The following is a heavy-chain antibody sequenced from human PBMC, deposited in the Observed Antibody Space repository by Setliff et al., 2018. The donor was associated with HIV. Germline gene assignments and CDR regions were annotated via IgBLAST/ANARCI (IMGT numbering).Heavy chain of an antibody. CDR3: ANEGAAGDEAFDI. J-gene: IGHJ3*02. D-gene: IGHD6-13*01. CDR2: ISYDGSKK. CDR1: GFTFSRFG. V-gene: IGHV3-30*18. Sequence: GGSLRLSCAASGFTFSRFGMHWVRQAPGKGLEWVAFISYDGSKKYYADFVKGRFTISRDNSKNTMYLQMNSLRAEDTAVYYCANEGAAGDEAFDIWGQGTMVTVSS.